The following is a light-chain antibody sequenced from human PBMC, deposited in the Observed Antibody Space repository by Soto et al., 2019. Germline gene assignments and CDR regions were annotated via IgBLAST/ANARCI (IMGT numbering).Light chain of an antibody. J-gene: IGKJ1*01. CDR1: QSISMW. Sequence: DIEMTQPPSTLSASVGERVTITCRASQSISMWLAWYQQKPGKAPKLLIYGASNLQSGVPPRFSGSGSGTDFTLAISSLQPEDSATYYCLQDINYPWTFGQGTKVDIK. CDR3: LQDINYPWT. CDR2: GAS. V-gene: IGKV1-5*01.